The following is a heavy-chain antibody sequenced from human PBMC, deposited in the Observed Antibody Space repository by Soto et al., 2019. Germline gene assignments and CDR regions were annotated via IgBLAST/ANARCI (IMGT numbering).Heavy chain of an antibody. Sequence: SETLSLTCAVYGGSFSGYYGSWIRQPPGKGLEWIGEINHSGSTNYNPSLKSRVTISVDTSKNQFSLKLSSVTAADTAVYYCASKPYCSGGSCYTWFDPWGQGTLVTVSS. CDR2: INHSGST. CDR1: GGSFSGYY. V-gene: IGHV4-34*01. CDR3: ASKPYCSGGSCYTWFDP. D-gene: IGHD2-15*01. J-gene: IGHJ5*02.